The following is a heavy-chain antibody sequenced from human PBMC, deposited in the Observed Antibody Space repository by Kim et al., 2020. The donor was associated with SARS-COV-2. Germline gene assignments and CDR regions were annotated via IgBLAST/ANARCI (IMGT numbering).Heavy chain of an antibody. J-gene: IGHJ4*02. V-gene: IGHV3-21*01. D-gene: IGHD6-13*01. CDR3: ARDNTLAAAGFDY. Sequence: ADSVKGRFTISSDNDKNSLYLQMNSLRAEDTAVYYCARDNTLAAAGFDYWGQGTLVTVSS.